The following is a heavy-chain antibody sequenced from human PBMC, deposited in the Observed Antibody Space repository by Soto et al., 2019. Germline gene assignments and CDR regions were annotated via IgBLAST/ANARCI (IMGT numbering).Heavy chain of an antibody. Sequence: GGSLRLSCAASGFTFSSYAMSWVRQAPGKGLEWVSAISGSGGSTYYADSVKGRFTISRDNSKNTLYLQMNSLRAEDTAVYYCAKRKRQSSGWYWYFDLWGRGTLVTVSS. J-gene: IGHJ2*01. CDR1: GFTFSSYA. CDR3: AKRKRQSSGWYWYFDL. CDR2: ISGSGGST. D-gene: IGHD6-19*01. V-gene: IGHV3-23*01.